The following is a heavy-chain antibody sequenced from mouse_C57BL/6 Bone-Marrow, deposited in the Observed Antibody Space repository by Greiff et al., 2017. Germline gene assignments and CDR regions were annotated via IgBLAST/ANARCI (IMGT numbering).Heavy chain of an antibody. V-gene: IGHV1-82*01. J-gene: IGHJ2*01. D-gene: IGHD1-1*01. CDR2: IYPGDGDT. CDR3: ARWASAYYGSSYTLYFDY. CDR1: GYAFSSSW. Sequence: QVQLQQPGPELVKPGASVKISCKASGYAFSSSWMNWVKQRPGKGLEWIGRIYPGDGDTNYNGKFKGKATLTADKSSSPAYMQLSSLTSEDSAVYFCARWASAYYGSSYTLYFDYWGQGTTLTVSS.